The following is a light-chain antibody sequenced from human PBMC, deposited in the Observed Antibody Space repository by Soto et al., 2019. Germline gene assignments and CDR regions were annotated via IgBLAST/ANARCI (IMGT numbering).Light chain of an antibody. CDR1: QSISNW. J-gene: IGKJ2*01. V-gene: IGKV1-5*03. CDR3: QQYNSS. Sequence: DIQMTQSPATLSASVGDRVTITCRASQSISNWLAWYQQKPGKAPKLLIYKASNLESGVPSRFSGSGSGTEFIPTISSLLPDDIATYYCQQYNSSFGQGTKVEIK. CDR2: KAS.